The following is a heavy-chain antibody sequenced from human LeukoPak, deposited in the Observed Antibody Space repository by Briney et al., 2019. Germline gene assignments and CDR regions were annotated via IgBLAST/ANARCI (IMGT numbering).Heavy chain of an antibody. CDR3: ARQDYCSGGSCYSRGRYYDSSGYSR. J-gene: IGHJ4*02. Sequence: GESLKISCKGSGYRFTSYWIGWVRQMPGKGLEWMGIIYPGDSDTRYSPSFQGQVTISADKSISTAYLQWSSLKASDTAMYYCARQDYCSGGSCYSRGRYYDSSGYSRWGQGTLVTVSS. CDR2: IYPGDSDT. D-gene: IGHD2-15*01. CDR1: GYRFTSYW. V-gene: IGHV5-51*01.